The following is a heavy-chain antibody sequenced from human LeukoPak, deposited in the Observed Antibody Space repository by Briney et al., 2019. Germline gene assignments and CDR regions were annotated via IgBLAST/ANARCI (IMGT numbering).Heavy chain of an antibody. CDR2: IFTNTGNS. D-gene: IGHD3-22*01. V-gene: IGHV7-4-1*02. CDR1: GYTFTSYA. Sequence: ASVKVSCKASGYTFTSYAMSWLRQAPGQGLEYMGWIFTNTGNSTYTQGFTGRFVFSLDTSVSTAYLQISSLRAEDTAVYFCATNYDSSGYFTFWGQGTLVTVSS. CDR3: ATNYDSSGYFTF. J-gene: IGHJ4*02.